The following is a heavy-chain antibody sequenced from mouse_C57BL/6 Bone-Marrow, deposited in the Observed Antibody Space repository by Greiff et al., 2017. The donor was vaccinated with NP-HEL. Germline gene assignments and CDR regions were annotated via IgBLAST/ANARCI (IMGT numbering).Heavy chain of an antibody. CDR1: FSTFPSSS. V-gene: IGHV1-19*01. D-gene: IGHD1-1*02. CDR2: LHPSSLGT. CDR3: AREDYGGSYFDY. J-gene: IGHJ2*01. Sequence: EVQLQQSGPVLVPPFASVKMSCKACFSTFPSSSLPFFPPILFPLLSFLFFLHPSSLGTRANQKFKGKATLTVDKSSSTAYMELNSLTSEDSAVYYCAREDYGGSYFDYWGQGTTLTVSS.